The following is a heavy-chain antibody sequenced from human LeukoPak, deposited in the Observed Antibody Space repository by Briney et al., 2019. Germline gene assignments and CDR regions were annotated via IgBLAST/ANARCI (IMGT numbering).Heavy chain of an antibody. V-gene: IGHV4-39*07. CDR2: IYYSGST. D-gene: IGHD2-2*01. Sequence: SETLSLTCTVSGGSISSSSYYWGWIRQPPGKGLEWIGSIYYSGSTYYNPSLKSRVTISVDTSKNQFSLKLSSVTAADTAVYYCARDGCGSSNCPVYYYYGMDVWGQGTTVTVS. J-gene: IGHJ6*02. CDR1: GGSISSSSYY. CDR3: ARDGCGSSNCPVYYYYGMDV.